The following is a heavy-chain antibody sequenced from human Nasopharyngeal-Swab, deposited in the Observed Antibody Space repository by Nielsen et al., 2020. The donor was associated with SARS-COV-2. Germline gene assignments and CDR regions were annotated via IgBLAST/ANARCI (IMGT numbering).Heavy chain of an antibody. D-gene: IGHD2/OR15-2a*01. CDR2: INGDGSSL. CDR3: ARGRGSSTSMIGY. V-gene: IGHV3-74*01. J-gene: IGHJ4*02. CDR1: GFTFSNYR. Sequence: GGSLRLSCAASGFTFSNYRMHWVRQAPEKGLVWVSRINGDGSSLNYADFVKGRFTISTDNAKSTLYLEMNSLRAEDTAVYYCARGRGSSTSMIGYWGQGTLVTVSS.